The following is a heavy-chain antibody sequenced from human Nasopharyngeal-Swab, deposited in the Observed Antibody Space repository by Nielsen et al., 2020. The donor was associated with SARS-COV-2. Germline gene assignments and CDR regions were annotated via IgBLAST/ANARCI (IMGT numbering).Heavy chain of an antibody. Sequence: GGSLRLSCAASGFTFSSYWMSWVRQAPGKGLEWLANIKQDGSEKYYVDSVKGRFTISRDNAKNSLYLQMNSLRAEDTAVYYCARDMDPKTFTMVRGPLGYWGQGTLVTVSS. J-gene: IGHJ4*02. D-gene: IGHD3-10*01. V-gene: IGHV3-7*01. CDR1: GFTFSSYW. CDR3: ARDMDPKTFTMVRGPLGY. CDR2: IKQDGSEK.